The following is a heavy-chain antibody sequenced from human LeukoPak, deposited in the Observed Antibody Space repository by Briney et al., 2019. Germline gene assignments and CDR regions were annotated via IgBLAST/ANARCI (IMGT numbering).Heavy chain of an antibody. CDR1: GGSISSSSYY. D-gene: IGHD3-22*01. CDR3: ARDMPQGYYYGSTGYFDY. V-gene: IGHV4-39*07. CDR2: IYYSGST. Sequence: SETLSLTCTVSGGSISSSSYYWGWIRQPPGTGLEWLGSIYYSGSTYYNPSLKSRVTISVDTSKNQFSLKLSSVTAADTAVYYCARDMPQGYYYGSTGYFDYWGQGTLVTVSS. J-gene: IGHJ4*02.